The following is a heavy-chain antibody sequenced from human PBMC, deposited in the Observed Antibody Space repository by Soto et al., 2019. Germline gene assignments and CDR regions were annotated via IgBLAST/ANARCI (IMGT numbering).Heavy chain of an antibody. CDR1: GYTCTSYG. J-gene: IGHJ6*01. CDR2: ISAYNGNT. Sequence: SVEASCKASGYTCTSYGISWAQQAPGQAPEWMGWISAYNGNTNYAQQLQGRVTMTTDPSTSPAYMELRSLRSDDTAVYYCARDGAATAYYYYGMEDWGQGTPVRVS. V-gene: IGHV1-18*04. D-gene: IGHD6-13*01. CDR3: ARDGAATAYYYYGMED.